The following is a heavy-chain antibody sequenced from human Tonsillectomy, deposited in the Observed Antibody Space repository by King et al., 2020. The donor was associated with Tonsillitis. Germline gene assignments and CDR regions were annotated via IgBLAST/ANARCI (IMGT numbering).Heavy chain of an antibody. D-gene: IGHD1-26*01. V-gene: IGHV4-38-2*02. Sequence: QLQESGPGLVKPSETLSLTCTVSGYSMTTGYYWGWIRQPPGKGLQWIGSIYHNGGPLYNPSLKSRVTMSVDASKNRFSLTLNSVTAADTAVDYCAREYSGSYFDHWGQGTLVTVSS. CDR3: AREYSGSYFDH. CDR1: GYSMTTGYY. CDR2: IYHNGGP. J-gene: IGHJ4*02.